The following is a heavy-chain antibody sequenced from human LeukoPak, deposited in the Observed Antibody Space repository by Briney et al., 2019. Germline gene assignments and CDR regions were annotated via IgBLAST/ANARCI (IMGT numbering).Heavy chain of an antibody. CDR1: GGSISSYY. J-gene: IGHJ4*02. CDR2: IYYNGIT. CDR3: ARTYYYDSSGYYTGYYFDY. V-gene: IGHV4-59*12. D-gene: IGHD3-22*01. Sequence: MASETLSLTCSISGGSISSYYWSWIRQPPGKGLELIGYIYYNGITNYNPSLTSRVTISVDTSKNQFSLKLSSVTAADTAVYYCARTYYYDSSGYYTGYYFDYWGQGTLVTVSS.